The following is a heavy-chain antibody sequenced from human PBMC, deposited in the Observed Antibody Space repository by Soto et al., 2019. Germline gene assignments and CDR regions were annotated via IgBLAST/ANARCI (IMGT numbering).Heavy chain of an antibody. D-gene: IGHD3-3*01. V-gene: IGHV5-51*01. CDR3: ARQGDFWSGYHHPYYYYGMDV. Sequence: GESLKISCKGSGYSFTTYWIAWVRQMPGKGLEWMGIIYPGDSDTTYSPSFQGQVTISADKSISTAYLQWSSLKASDTAMYYCARQGDFWSGYHHPYYYYGMDVWGQGTTV. J-gene: IGHJ6*02. CDR2: IYPGDSDT. CDR1: GYSFTTYW.